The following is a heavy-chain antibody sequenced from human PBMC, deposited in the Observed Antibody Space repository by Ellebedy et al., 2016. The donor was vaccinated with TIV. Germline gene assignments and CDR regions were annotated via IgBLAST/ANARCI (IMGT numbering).Heavy chain of an antibody. Sequence: AASVKVSCKASGYTFTNFYMHWVRQAPGQGLEWMGLINPSGGSTSYTQKLQGRVTMTRDTSTSTVYMEPTSLRSEDTAVYYCARARPVDSSGYYYIGHYFDYWGQGTLVTVSS. J-gene: IGHJ4*02. CDR1: GYTFTNFY. D-gene: IGHD3-22*01. CDR3: ARARPVDSSGYYYIGHYFDY. V-gene: IGHV1-46*04. CDR2: INPSGGST.